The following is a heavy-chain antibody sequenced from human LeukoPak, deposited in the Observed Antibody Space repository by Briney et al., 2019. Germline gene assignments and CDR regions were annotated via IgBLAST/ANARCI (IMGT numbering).Heavy chain of an antibody. CDR2: ISTYNGNT. D-gene: IGHD6-13*01. J-gene: IGHJ4*02. CDR1: GYTFTSYD. Sequence: ASVKVSCKASGYTFTSYDINWVRQATGQGLEWMGWISTYNGNTNYAQKLQDRVTMTTDTSTSTAYMELRSLRSDDTAMYYWAREGIRIAAAGTIDYWRQGTLVSVSS. CDR3: AREGIRIAAAGTIDY. V-gene: IGHV1-18*01.